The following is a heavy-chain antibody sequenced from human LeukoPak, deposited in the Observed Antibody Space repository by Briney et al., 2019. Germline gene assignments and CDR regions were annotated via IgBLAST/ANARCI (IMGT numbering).Heavy chain of an antibody. Sequence: SETLSLTCTVSGGSISSSSYYWSWLRQPPGKGLEWFGYIYYSGNTNYNPSLKSRVTISVDTSKNQFSLKLSSVTAADTAVYYCVRENYSSGWYGIIDYWGQGTLVTVSS. CDR1: GGSISSSSYY. J-gene: IGHJ4*02. CDR3: VRENYSSGWYGIIDY. D-gene: IGHD6-19*01. V-gene: IGHV4-61*01. CDR2: IYYSGNT.